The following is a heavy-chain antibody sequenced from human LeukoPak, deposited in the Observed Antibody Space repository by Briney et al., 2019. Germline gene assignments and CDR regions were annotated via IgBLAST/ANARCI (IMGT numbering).Heavy chain of an antibody. V-gene: IGHV1-2*02. D-gene: IGHD4-11*01. CDR1: GYSFTVYY. CDR3: ARDKTQSPLDYYYMDV. Sequence: ASVYVSCKASGYSFTVYYLHWVRLAPAQGLEWVGWINPNSGGTNYAQKFQGRVTMTRDTSISTACMELSRLRSDDTAVYYCARDKTQSPLDYYYMDVWGKGTTVTVSS. J-gene: IGHJ6*03. CDR2: INPNSGGT.